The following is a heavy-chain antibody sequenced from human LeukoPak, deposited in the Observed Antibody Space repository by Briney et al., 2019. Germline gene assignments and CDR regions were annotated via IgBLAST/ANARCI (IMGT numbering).Heavy chain of an antibody. CDR3: ARAFWGYYFDY. J-gene: IGHJ4*02. CDR1: GGSFSGYY. V-gene: IGHV4-34*01. D-gene: IGHD3-16*01. CDR2: INHSGST. Sequence: PSETLSLTCAVYGGSFSGYYWSWIRQPPGKGLEWIGEINHSGSTNYNPSLKSRVTISVDTSKNQFSLKLSSVTAADTAVYYCARAFWGYYFDYWGQGTLVTVSS.